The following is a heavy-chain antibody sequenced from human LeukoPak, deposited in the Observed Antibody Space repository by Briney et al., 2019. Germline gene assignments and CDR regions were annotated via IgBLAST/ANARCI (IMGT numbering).Heavy chain of an antibody. Sequence: ASVNFSCKASGYTFTSYGISWERQAPGQGLEWMGWISAYKGNTNYAQKLQGRVTMTTDTSTSTAYMELRSLRSDDTAVYYCARDPSYRYYYDSSGYYANFDYWGQGTLVTVSS. J-gene: IGHJ4*02. D-gene: IGHD3-22*01. V-gene: IGHV1-18*01. CDR3: ARDPSYRYYYDSSGYYANFDY. CDR2: ISAYKGNT. CDR1: GYTFTSYG.